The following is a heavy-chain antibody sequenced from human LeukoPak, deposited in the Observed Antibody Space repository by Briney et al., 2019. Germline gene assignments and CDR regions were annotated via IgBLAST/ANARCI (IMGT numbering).Heavy chain of an antibody. J-gene: IGHJ1*01. V-gene: IGHV4-34*01. D-gene: IGHD5-12*01. CDR1: GGSFSGYY. CDR2: IYYSGST. Sequence: SETLSLTCAVYGGSFSGYYWSWIRQPPGKGLEWIGSIYYSGSTYYNPSLKSRVTISVDTSKNQFSLKLSSVTAADTAVYYCARQGYSGFVQHWGQGTLVTVSS. CDR3: ARQGYSGFVQH.